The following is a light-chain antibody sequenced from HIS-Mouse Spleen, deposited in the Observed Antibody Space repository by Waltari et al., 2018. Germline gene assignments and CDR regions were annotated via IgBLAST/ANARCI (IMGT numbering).Light chain of an antibody. CDR2: RNN. J-gene: IGLJ3*02. Sequence: QSVLTQPPSASGTPGQRLPISCSGSSSNLGSNYVYWYQQLPGTAPKLLIYRNNQRPSGVPDRFSGSKSGTSASLAISGLRSEDEADYYCAAWDDSLSGWVFGGGTKLTVL. CDR1: SSNLGSNY. CDR3: AAWDDSLSGWV. V-gene: IGLV1-47*01.